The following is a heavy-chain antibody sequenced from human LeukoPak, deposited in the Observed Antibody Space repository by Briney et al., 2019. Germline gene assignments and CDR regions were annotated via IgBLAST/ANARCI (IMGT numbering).Heavy chain of an antibody. CDR2: IWYDGSNK. CDR1: GFTFSSYG. D-gene: IGHD3-3*02. V-gene: IGHV3-33*01. Sequence: GGSLRLSCAASGFTFSSYGMHWVRQAPGKGLEWVAVIWYDGSNKYYADSVKGRFTISRDNSKNTLYLQMNSLRAEDTAVYYCARDSTVYYFDYWGQGTLVTVSS. J-gene: IGHJ4*02. CDR3: ARDSTVYYFDY.